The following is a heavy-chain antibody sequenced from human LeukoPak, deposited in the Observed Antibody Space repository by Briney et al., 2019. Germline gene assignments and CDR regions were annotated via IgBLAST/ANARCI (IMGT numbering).Heavy chain of an antibody. D-gene: IGHD3-3*01. V-gene: IGHV3-21*01. J-gene: IGHJ5*02. CDR1: GFTFSSYD. Sequence: GGSLRLSCVASGFTFSSYDMNWVRQAPGKGLEWVSSISSTSNYINYADSVKGRFTISRDNAKSSLYLQMNSLRVDNTAVYYCARTVFGAYNWFDPWGQGALVTVSS. CDR3: ARTVFGAYNWFDP. CDR2: ISSTSNYI.